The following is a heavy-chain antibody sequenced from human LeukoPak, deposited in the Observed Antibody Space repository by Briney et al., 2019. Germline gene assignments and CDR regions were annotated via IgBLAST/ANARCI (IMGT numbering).Heavy chain of an antibody. D-gene: IGHD3-10*02. J-gene: IGHJ6*02. CDR2: ISDSSTLT. Sequence: GGSLRLSCAASGFTFSSFGMNWVREAPGKGLEWVSYISDSSTLTYYADSVKGRFTISRDTAKNSLFLQMNSLRDEDTAVYYCRGTLFDVDVWRQGTTVTVSS. V-gene: IGHV3-48*02. CDR3: RGTLFDVDV. CDR1: GFTFSSFG.